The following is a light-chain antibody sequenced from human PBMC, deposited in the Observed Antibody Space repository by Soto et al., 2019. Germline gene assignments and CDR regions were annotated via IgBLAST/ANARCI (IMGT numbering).Light chain of an antibody. CDR2: EVS. V-gene: IGLV2-14*01. Sequence: QSALTQPASVSGSPGQSITISCTGTSSDVGGYNYVSWYQQHPGTSPKLMIYEVSNRPSGVSNRFSGSKSGNTASLIISGRQAEDEGDYDRRSYTARSTGVCVGRTLVPVL. CDR1: SSDVGGYNY. J-gene: IGLJ3*02. CDR3: RSYTARSTGV.